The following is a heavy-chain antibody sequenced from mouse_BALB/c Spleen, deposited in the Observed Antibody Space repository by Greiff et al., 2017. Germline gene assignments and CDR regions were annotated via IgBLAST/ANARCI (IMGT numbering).Heavy chain of an antibody. Sequence: VKLVESGPGLVAPSQSLSITCTVSGFSLTSYGVHWVRQPPGKGLGWLGVIWAGGSTNYNSALMSRLSISKDNSKSQVFLQMNILQTDNTAMYYCARDRGPFAYWGQGTLVTVSA. CDR2: IWAGGST. CDR3: ARDRGPFAY. D-gene: IGHD1-1*02. V-gene: IGHV2-9*02. J-gene: IGHJ3*01. CDR1: GFSLTSYG.